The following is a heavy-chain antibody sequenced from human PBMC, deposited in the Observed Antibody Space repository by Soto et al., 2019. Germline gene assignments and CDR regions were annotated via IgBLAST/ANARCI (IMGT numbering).Heavy chain of an antibody. V-gene: IGHV5-51*01. J-gene: IGHJ6*02. Sequence: GESLKISCKGSGYTFTNYWIGWVRQMPGKGLEWMGIIYPGDSDTKYNPSFQGQVTISADKSITTTYLQWSSLKASDTAIYYCAAWLFYYCMDVCYQGPTGTLFS. CDR1: GYTFTNYW. CDR2: IYPGDSDT. CDR3: AAWLFYYCMDV. D-gene: IGHD5-12*01.